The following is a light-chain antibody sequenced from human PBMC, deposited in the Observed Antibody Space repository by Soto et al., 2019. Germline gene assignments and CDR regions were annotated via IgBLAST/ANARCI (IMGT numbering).Light chain of an antibody. J-gene: IGKJ1*01. CDR2: DAS. V-gene: IGKV3-11*01. CDR1: QSVSRY. Sequence: EIVLTQSPATLSLSPGERATLSCRASQSVSRYLAWYQHKPGQAPRLLIYDASKRATGIPARFSGSGSGTGXGLPIRSLEPXDFALXXCQQRSNRPPTWXFHQG. CDR3: QQRSNRPPTWX.